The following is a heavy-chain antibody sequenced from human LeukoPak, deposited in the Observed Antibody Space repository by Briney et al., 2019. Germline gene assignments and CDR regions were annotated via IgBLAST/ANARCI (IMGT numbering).Heavy chain of an antibody. CDR3: ARGQYSSSWYGGYFDY. CDR2: ISAYNGNT. V-gene: IGHV1-18*01. CDR1: GYTFTSYG. J-gene: IGHJ4*02. Sequence: GASVKVSCKASGYTFTSYGISWVRQAPGQGLEWMGWISAYNGNTNYAQRLQGRVTMTTDTSTSTAYMELRSLRSDDTAVYYCARGQYSSSWYGGYFDYWGQGTLVTVSS. D-gene: IGHD6-13*01.